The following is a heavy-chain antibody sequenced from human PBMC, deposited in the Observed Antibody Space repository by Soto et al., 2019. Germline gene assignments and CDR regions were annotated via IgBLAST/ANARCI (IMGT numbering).Heavy chain of an antibody. CDR2: ISLDGSWT. CDR1: GFTLSPYA. CDR3: LREWYGEFI. D-gene: IGHD3-10*01. V-gene: IGHV3-74*03. Sequence: EVQLVESGGGLIQPGGSLRLTCAASGFTLSPYAMHWVRQTPGKELDWVVRISLDGSWTTYADSVKGRFTVSRDNPKNTLYLQMDGLRAEDTAVYYCLREWYGEFICGQGTLVTVSS. J-gene: IGHJ4*02.